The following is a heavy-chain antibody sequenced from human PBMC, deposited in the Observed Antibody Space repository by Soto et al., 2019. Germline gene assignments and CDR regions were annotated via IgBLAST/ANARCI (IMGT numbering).Heavy chain of an antibody. CDR2: ISYDGNYI. D-gene: IGHD1-1*01. V-gene: IGHV3-30*03. J-gene: IGHJ6*02. CDR3: ARAILSCTVGTYAMDV. CDR1: GFAFSSHA. Sequence: GGSLRLSCEASGFAFSSHAMHWVRQAPGKGLEWVGVISYDGNYIYYADSVKGRFTISRDNSKNTLYVQVNSLRGEDTAVYYCARAILSCTVGTYAMDVWGQGTTVTVSS.